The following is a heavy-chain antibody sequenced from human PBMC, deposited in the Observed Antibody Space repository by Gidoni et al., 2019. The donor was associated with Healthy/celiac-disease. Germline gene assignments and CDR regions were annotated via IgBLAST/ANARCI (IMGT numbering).Heavy chain of an antibody. CDR1: GFTFSRYS. V-gene: IGHV3-21*01. CDR2: ISSSSSYI. Sequence: EVQLVESGGGLVKPGGSLRLSCASSGFTFSRYSLHWVRQAPGKGLELVSSISSSSSYIYYADSVKGRFTISRDNAKNSLYLQMNSLRAEDTAVYYCARALYYYDSSGYYYPPDYYYGMDVWGQGTTVTVSS. D-gene: IGHD3-22*01. CDR3: ARALYYYDSSGYYYPPDYYYGMDV. J-gene: IGHJ6*02.